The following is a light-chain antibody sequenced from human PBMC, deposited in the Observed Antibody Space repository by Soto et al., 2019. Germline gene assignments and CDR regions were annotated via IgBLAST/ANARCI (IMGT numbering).Light chain of an antibody. CDR3: QQYVTAFRT. J-gene: IGKJ1*01. Sequence: DIQMTQSPSTLSASVGDRVTITCRASQSVSRWLAWYRQKPGKAPDLLIYKASTLQSGVPARFSGSGSGTEFTLTISSLQPDDFASYYCQQYVTAFRTFGQGTKVDIK. V-gene: IGKV1-5*03. CDR1: QSVSRW. CDR2: KAS.